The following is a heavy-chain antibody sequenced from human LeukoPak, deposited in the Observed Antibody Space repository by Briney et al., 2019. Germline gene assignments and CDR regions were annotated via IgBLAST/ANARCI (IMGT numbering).Heavy chain of an antibody. CDR1: GVSISSISSNNYH. V-gene: IGHV4-31*03. D-gene: IGHD6-25*01. J-gene: IGHJ4*02. Sequence: SETLSLTCIVSGVSISSISSNNYHWSWIRQHPGKGLEWIGYIYYSGSTYYNPSLKSRVTISVDTSKNQFSLKLSSVTAADTAVYYCARESPPARGWAFDYWGQGTLVTVSS. CDR3: ARESPPARGWAFDY. CDR2: IYYSGST.